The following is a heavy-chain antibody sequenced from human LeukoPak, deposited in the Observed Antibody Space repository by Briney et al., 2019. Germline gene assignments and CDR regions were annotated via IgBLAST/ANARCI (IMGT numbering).Heavy chain of an antibody. D-gene: IGHD6-19*01. CDR2: ISTSSGNT. Sequence: GGSLRLSCVASGFTFSSYGMNWVRQAPGKGLEGVSFISTSSGNTYYADSVKGRFTISRDNAKNSLYLQMNSLRDEDTAVYYCARDQQWPIVLYFDHWGQGILVTVSS. CDR3: ARDQQWPIVLYFDH. V-gene: IGHV3-48*02. J-gene: IGHJ4*02. CDR1: GFTFSSYG.